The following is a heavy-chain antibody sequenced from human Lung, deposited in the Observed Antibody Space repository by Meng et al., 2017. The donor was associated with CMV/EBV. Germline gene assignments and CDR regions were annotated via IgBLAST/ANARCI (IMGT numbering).Heavy chain of an antibody. Sequence: GESXKISCAASGFTFNIFEMNWVRQTPGKGLEWVAYINDATNSKFYADSVKGRFTISRDNAQNSLFLQMNSLRVEDTAIYYCARTPRGYSFGYSAFYLDSWGQGSLVTVSS. CDR2: INDATNSK. CDR3: ARTPRGYSFGYSAFYLDS. CDR1: GFTFNIFE. D-gene: IGHD3-22*01. J-gene: IGHJ4*02. V-gene: IGHV3-48*03.